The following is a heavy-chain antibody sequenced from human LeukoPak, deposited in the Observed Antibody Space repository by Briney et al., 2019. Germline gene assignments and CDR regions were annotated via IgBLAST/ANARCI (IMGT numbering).Heavy chain of an antibody. CDR1: GFTFSDYW. D-gene: IGHD6-19*01. V-gene: IGHV3-7*03. J-gene: IGHJ4*02. CDR2: INPAGRDT. CDR3: VRVGSVAGSDYLDY. Sequence: PGGSLRLSCEGSGFTFSDYWMGWVRQAPGKGLEWVANINPAGRDTYYVDSVKGRFTISRDNAKNSLYLQMNSLKTEDTAVYYCVRVGSVAGSDYLDYWGQGTLVTVSS.